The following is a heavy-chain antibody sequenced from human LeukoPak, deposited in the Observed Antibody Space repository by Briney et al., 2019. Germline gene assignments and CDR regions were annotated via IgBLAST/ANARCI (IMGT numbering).Heavy chain of an antibody. Sequence: GGSLRLSCAASGFTVSSNYMSWVRQAPGKGLEWVSIIYSGGRTYYADSVKGRFTISRDNSKSTLYLQMNSLRAEDTAVYYCARDQGIGDASDIWGQGTMVTVSS. CDR1: GFTVSSNY. CDR3: ARDQGIGDASDI. CDR2: IYSGGRT. V-gene: IGHV3-53*01. J-gene: IGHJ3*02.